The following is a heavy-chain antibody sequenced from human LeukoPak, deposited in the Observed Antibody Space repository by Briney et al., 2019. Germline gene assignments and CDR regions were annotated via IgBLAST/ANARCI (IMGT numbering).Heavy chain of an antibody. CDR3: ASGLPGGARHFDY. Sequence: SVKVSCKASGGTFSSYAISWVRQAPGQGLEWMGRIIPIFGIANYAQKFQGGVTITADKSTSTAYMELSSLRSEDTAVYYCASGLPGGARHFDYWGQGTLVTVSS. CDR2: IIPIFGIA. CDR1: GGTFSSYA. V-gene: IGHV1-69*04. D-gene: IGHD3-16*01. J-gene: IGHJ4*02.